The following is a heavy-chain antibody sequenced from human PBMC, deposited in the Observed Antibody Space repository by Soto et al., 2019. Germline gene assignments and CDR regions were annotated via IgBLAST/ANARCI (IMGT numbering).Heavy chain of an antibody. D-gene: IGHD1-20*01. CDR3: ARDIDNRDYYYGLDV. V-gene: IGHV3-48*03. CDR1: GFVFKNYE. J-gene: IGHJ6*02. Sequence: GGSLRLSCVASGFVFKNYEMNWVRQAPGKGLEWISYISNSGNTIYVADSMRGRFTISRDNTKNSLFLQMNSLRADDTAVYYCARDIDNRDYYYGLDVWGQGTTVTVSS. CDR2: ISNSGNTI.